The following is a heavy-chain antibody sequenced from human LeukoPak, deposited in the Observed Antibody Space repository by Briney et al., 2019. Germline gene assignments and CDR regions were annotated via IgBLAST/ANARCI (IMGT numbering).Heavy chain of an antibody. J-gene: IGHJ4*02. CDR3: ARAPRELTGLQ. CDR1: GVTFNKYG. V-gene: IGHV3-74*01. D-gene: IGHD3-10*01. Sequence: RGSLRLSCAVSGVTFNKYGVDWGRQGPRKGLGWVSRINVDGSGPSYADPLKGRFPSSRDNAHNTLYLQMNSLMTDASAAYYFARAPRELTGLQWGGGTLVSVP. CDR2: INVDGSGP.